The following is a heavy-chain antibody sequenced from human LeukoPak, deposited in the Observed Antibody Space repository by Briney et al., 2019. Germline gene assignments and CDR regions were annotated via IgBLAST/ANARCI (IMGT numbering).Heavy chain of an antibody. J-gene: IGHJ6*03. CDR2: ISYDGSNK. CDR1: GFTFSSYG. Sequence: PGGSLRLSCAASGFTFSSYGMHWVRQAPGKGLEWVAVISYDGSNKYYADSVKGRFTISRDNSKNTLYLQMNSLRAEDTAVYYCAKDLLAYYYYYMDVWGKGTTVTVSS. D-gene: IGHD2-15*01. CDR3: AKDLLAYYYYYMDV. V-gene: IGHV3-30*18.